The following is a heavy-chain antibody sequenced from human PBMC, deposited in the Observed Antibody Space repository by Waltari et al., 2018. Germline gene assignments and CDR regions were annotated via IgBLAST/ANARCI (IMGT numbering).Heavy chain of an antibody. CDR2: IYSGGST. CDR1: GFTVSSNY. Sequence: EVQLVESGGGLVQPGGSLRLSCAASGFTVSSNYMRWVRQAPGKGLEWVSVIYSGGSTYYADSVKGRFTISRDNSKNTLYLQMNSLRAEDTAVYYCARGFGSGSYMYYFDYWGQGTLVTVSS. D-gene: IGHD3-10*01. V-gene: IGHV3-66*02. CDR3: ARGFGSGSYMYYFDY. J-gene: IGHJ4*02.